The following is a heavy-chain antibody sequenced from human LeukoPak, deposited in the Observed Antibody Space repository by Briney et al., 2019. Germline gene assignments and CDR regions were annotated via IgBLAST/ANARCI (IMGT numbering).Heavy chain of an antibody. D-gene: IGHD6-13*01. J-gene: IGHJ5*02. V-gene: IGHV4-38-2*01. CDR2: IYHSGST. Sequence: SETLSLTCAVSGYSISSGYYWGWIRQPPGKGLEWIGSIYHSGSTYYNPSLKSRVTISVDTSKNQFSLKLSSVTAADTAVYYCARVPLCIAAALDPWGQGTLVTVSS. CDR1: GYSISSGYY. CDR3: ARVPLCIAAALDP.